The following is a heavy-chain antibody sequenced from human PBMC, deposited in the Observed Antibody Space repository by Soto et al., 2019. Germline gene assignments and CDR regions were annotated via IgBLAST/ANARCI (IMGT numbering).Heavy chain of an antibody. D-gene: IGHD2-21*01. J-gene: IGHJ4*02. Sequence: GGSLRLSCAASGFTFSSYAMSWVRQAPGKGLDWVSTITSIGVDTFYADSVRGWFTISRDNSKSTVYLQLNSLRAEDTAIYYCAKSAPSYYDNWGQGTQVTVSS. CDR3: AKSAPSYYDN. CDR2: ITSIGVDT. V-gene: IGHV3-23*01. CDR1: GFTFSSYA.